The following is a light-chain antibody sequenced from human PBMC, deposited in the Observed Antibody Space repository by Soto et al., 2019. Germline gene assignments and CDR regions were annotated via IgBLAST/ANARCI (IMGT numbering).Light chain of an antibody. V-gene: IGKV3-15*01. CDR3: QQYNNWLRT. J-gene: IGKJ1*01. CDR1: QSVSDY. Sequence: EIVLTQSPGTLSLSPGEIATLSCMASQSVSDYLAWYQQKPGQAPRLLIYGASTRATGIPARFSGSGSGTEFTLTISSLQSEDFAVYYCQQYNNWLRTFGQGTKVDIK. CDR2: GAS.